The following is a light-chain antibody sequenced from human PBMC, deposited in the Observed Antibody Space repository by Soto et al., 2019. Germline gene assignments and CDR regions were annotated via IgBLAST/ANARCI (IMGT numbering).Light chain of an antibody. CDR1: SGHSSYA. CDR2: TNSDGSH. J-gene: IGLJ2*01. Sequence: QPVLTQSPSASASLGASVKLTCTLSSGHSSYAIAWHQQQPEKGPRYLMKTNSDGSHSKGDGIPDRFSGSSSGAERYLTISSLQSEDEADYYCQTWVSGIEVFGGGTKVTVL. V-gene: IGLV4-69*01. CDR3: QTWVSGIEV.